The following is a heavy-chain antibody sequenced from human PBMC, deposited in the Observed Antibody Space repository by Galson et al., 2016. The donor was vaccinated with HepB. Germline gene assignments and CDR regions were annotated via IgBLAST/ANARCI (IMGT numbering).Heavy chain of an antibody. CDR2: IYYSGSP. V-gene: IGHV4-30-4*01. J-gene: IGHJ6*02. CDR3: ARGGRFYFYGMDV. Sequence: TLSLTCTVSGASMRTGDYYWTWIRQPPGKGLELIGYIYYSGSPYSHPSLKSRISISADMSNKQFSLKLSSVSAADTAVYFCARGGRFYFYGMDVWGQGTTVTVSS. D-gene: IGHD3-16*01. CDR1: GASMRTGDYY.